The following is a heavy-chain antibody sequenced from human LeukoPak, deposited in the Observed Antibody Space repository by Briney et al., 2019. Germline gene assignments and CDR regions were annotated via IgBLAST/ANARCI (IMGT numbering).Heavy chain of an antibody. V-gene: IGHV1-2*02. Sequence: ASVKVSCTASGYTFTGYYIHWVRQAPGQGLECMGWINPNSGVTNYAQKFRGRVSMTRDTSITTAYMELSRLTSDDTAVYYCASLTNYQRTDFDYWGQGTLVTVSS. CDR2: INPNSGVT. CDR1: GYTFTGYY. J-gene: IGHJ4*02. CDR3: ASLTNYQRTDFDY. D-gene: IGHD4/OR15-4a*01.